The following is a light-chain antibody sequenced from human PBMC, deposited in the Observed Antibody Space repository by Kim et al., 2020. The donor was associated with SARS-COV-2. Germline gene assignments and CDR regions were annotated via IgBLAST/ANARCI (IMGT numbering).Light chain of an antibody. J-gene: IGLJ2*01. Sequence: VSVSPGQTAGIACSGDQLGDKYVCWYQQRPGQSPVLVISQDKNRPSGIPERFSGSNSGNTATLTISGTQAMDEADYYCQAWDTTVVFGGGTQLTVL. CDR3: QAWDTTVV. CDR1: QLGDKY. V-gene: IGLV3-1*01. CDR2: QDK.